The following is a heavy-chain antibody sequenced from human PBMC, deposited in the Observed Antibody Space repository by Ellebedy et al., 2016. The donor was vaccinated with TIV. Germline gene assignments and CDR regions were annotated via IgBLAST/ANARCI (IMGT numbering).Heavy chain of an antibody. Sequence: ASVKVSXXASGYTFTGYYMHWVRQAPGQGLEWMGWINPNSGGTNYAQKFQGRVTMTRDTSISTAYMELSRLRSDDTAVYYCAREGIAAAGTDYWGQGTLVTVSS. CDR2: INPNSGGT. J-gene: IGHJ4*02. CDR1: GYTFTGYY. V-gene: IGHV1-2*02. CDR3: AREGIAAAGTDY. D-gene: IGHD6-13*01.